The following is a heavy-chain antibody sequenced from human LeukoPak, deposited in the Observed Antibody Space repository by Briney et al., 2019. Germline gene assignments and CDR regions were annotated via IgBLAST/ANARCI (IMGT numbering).Heavy chain of an antibody. J-gene: IGHJ6*03. CDR1: GGSIGSTTYY. V-gene: IGHV4-39*01. Sequence: KSSETLSLTCTVSGGSIGSTTYYWGWIRQSPGKGLMWVGSISYSGSTYYNPSLKSRVSISVDTSKNQFYLKVIAVTAADTAVYYCASPPYYDMDVWGKGTTVTVSS. CDR2: ISYSGST. CDR3: ASPPYYDMDV.